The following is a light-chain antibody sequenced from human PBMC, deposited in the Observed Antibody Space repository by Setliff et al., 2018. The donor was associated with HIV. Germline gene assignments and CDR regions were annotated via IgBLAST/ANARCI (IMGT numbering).Light chain of an antibody. Sequence: QSVLPQPASVSGSPGQSITISCTGPSSDVGGYNAVSWYQQHPGKVPKLMIYDVSNRPSGVSNRFSGSKSGNTASLTISGLQAEDEADYYCSSYTSTSTPYVFGTGTRSPS. J-gene: IGLJ1*01. CDR3: SSYTSTSTPYV. CDR2: DVS. CDR1: SSDVGGYNA. V-gene: IGLV2-14*03.